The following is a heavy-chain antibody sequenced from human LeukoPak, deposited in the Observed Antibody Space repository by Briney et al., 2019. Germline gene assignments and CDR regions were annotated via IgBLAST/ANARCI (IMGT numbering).Heavy chain of an antibody. D-gene: IGHD3-10*01. Sequence: PSETLSLTCTVSGGSISSNNYNWGWIRQPPGKGLEWIGNIYYSGSTYYNPSLKSRVTISVDTSKNQFSLKLSSVTAADTAVYYCARDAYGSGNYYFDYWGQGTLVTVSS. CDR2: IYYSGST. CDR1: GGSISSNNYN. CDR3: ARDAYGSGNYYFDY. J-gene: IGHJ4*02. V-gene: IGHV4-39*02.